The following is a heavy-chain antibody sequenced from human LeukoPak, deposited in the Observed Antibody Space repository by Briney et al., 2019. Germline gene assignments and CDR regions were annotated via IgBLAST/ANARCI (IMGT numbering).Heavy chain of an antibody. CDR1: RGSIRTADYY. Sequence: SETLSLTCTVSRGSIRTADYYWAWVRQPPGEGLEWLGSIYFSGTPYFNLSLKSRVAVSIDTSKNQFSLKVTSVNASDTAVYFCARTSSWYAGAWFDSWGQGTLVTVSS. CDR3: ARTSSWYAGAWFDS. D-gene: IGHD6-13*01. J-gene: IGHJ5*01. V-gene: IGHV4-39*01. CDR2: IYFSGTP.